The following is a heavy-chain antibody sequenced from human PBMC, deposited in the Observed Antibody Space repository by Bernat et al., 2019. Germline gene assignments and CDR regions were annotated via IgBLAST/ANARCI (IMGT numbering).Heavy chain of an antibody. CDR1: GYTFTSYA. CDR3: ARGEWLVRFSPDY. CDR2: INAGNGNT. J-gene: IGHJ4*02. Sequence: QVQLVQSGAEEKKPGASVKVSCKASGYTFTSYAMHWVRQAPGQRLEWMGWINAGNGNTKYSQKFQGRVTITRDTSASTAYMELSSLRSEDTAVYYCARGEWLVRFSPDYWGQGTLVTVSS. D-gene: IGHD6-19*01. V-gene: IGHV1-3*05.